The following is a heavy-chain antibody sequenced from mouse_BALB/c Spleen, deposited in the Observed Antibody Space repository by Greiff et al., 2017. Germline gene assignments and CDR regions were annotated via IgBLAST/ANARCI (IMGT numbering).Heavy chain of an antibody. V-gene: IGHV1-63*02. D-gene: IGHD1-1*01. J-gene: IGHJ2*01. CDR1: GYTFTNYW. CDR3: ADYYGSSYLDY. Sequence: QVQLQQSGAELVRPGTSVKISCKASGYTFTNYWLGWVKQRPGHGLEWIGDIYPGGGYTNYNEKFKGKATLTADTSSSTAYMQLSSLTSEDSADYVCADYYGSSYLDYWGQGTTLTV. CDR2: IYPGGGYT.